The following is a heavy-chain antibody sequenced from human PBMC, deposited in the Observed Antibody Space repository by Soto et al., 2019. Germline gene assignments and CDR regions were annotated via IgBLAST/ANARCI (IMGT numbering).Heavy chain of an antibody. V-gene: IGHV1-3*01. D-gene: IGHD3-9*01. CDR1: GYTFTIYA. Sequence: ASVKVSCKASGYTFTIYATHWVRQAPGQRLEWMGWINGGNGNTKYSQKFQGRVTITRDTAASTAYMELSSLRSEDTAVYYCARDPHYDILTGPDYWGQGTLVTVSS. CDR2: INGGNGNT. J-gene: IGHJ4*02. CDR3: ARDPHYDILTGPDY.